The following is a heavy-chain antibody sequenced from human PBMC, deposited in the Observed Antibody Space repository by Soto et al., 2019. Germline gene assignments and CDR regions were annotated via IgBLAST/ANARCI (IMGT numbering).Heavy chain of an antibody. Sequence: GESLKISCKGSGYSFTSYWIGWVRQMPGKGLEWMGIIYPGDSDTRYSPSFKGQVTISADKSISTAYLQWRSLKASDTAMYYCAILPTTTVVTLFAYRGQATLVTGSA. J-gene: IGHJ4*02. CDR2: IYPGDSDT. D-gene: IGHD4-17*01. CDR3: AILPTTTVVTLFAY. CDR1: GYSFTSYW. V-gene: IGHV5-51*01.